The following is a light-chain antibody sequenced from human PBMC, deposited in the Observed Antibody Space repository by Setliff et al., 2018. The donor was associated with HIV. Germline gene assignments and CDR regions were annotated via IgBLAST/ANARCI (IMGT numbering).Light chain of an antibody. CDR1: SSDVGSHNS. CDR2: EVS. V-gene: IGLV2-14*01. CDR3: SSYTSSGYV. Sequence: QSVLTQPASVSGSPGQSITISCTGTSSDVGSHNSVSWFQQHPGKAPKLMIYEVSDRPSGVSNRFSGSNSGNTASLTISGLQAEDEADYYCSSYTSSGYVFGTGTKVTVL. J-gene: IGLJ1*01.